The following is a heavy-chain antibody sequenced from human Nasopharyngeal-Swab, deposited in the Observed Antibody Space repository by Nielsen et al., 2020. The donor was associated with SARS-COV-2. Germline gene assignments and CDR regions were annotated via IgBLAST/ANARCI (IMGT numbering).Heavy chain of an antibody. V-gene: IGHV1-69*10. CDR1: GGTFSSYA. CDR2: IIPILGIA. J-gene: IGHJ3*02. Sequence: SVKVSCKASGGTFSSYAISWVRHDPGQGLEWMGGIIPILGIANYAQKFQGRVTITADKSTSTAYMGLSSLRSEDTAVYYCAAPYCSSTSCSDAFDIWGQGTMVTVSS. D-gene: IGHD2-2*01. CDR3: AAPYCSSTSCSDAFDI.